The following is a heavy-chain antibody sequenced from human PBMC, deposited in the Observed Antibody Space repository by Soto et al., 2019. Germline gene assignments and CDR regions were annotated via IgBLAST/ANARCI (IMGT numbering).Heavy chain of an antibody. D-gene: IGHD6-6*01. CDR3: ARRARPDFYYMDV. CDR2: ISSNGVGT. J-gene: IGHJ6*03. CDR1: GFTLSGYA. Sequence: SGGGLAQPGGSLRLSCAASGFTLSGYAMDWVRQAPGTGLEYVSGISSNGVGTYYANSVQGRFTISRDNSKNTVYLQMGSLRPEDMAVYYCARRARPDFYYMDVWGKGTTVTVSS. V-gene: IGHV3-64*01.